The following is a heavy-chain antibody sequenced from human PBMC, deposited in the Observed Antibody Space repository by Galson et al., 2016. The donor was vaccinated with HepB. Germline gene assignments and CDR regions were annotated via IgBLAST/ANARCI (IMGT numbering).Heavy chain of an antibody. CDR3: ARDRYFTADT. V-gene: IGHV3-74*01. CDR2: INGDGSTT. D-gene: IGHD2/OR15-2a*01. J-gene: IGHJ5*02. Sequence: SLRLSCAASEFIFRGYWMEWVRQAPGKGLMWVARINGDGSTTVYADSVKGRFTISRDNAKNTLYLQMNRLRAEDTAVYYCARDRYFTADTWGQGTLVTVSS. CDR1: EFIFRGYW.